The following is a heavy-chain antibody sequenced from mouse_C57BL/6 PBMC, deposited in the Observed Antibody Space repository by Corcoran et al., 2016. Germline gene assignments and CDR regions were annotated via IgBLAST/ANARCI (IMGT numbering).Heavy chain of an antibody. CDR2: INSDGSAI. CDR1: GFTFSGFW. CDR3: MRYGSYWYFDV. Sequence: EVQLLETGGGLEQPGGSRGLSCEGSGFTFSGFWMSWVRQTPGKTLEWIGDINSDGSAINYAPSIKDRFTIFRDNDKSTLYLQMSNVRSEDTATYFCMRYGSYWYFDVWGTGTTVTVSS. J-gene: IGHJ1*03. V-gene: IGHV11-2*01.